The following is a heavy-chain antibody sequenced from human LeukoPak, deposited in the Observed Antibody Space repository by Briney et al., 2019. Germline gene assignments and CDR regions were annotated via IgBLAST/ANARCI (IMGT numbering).Heavy chain of an antibody. V-gene: IGHV3-30*18. CDR1: GFTFSSYG. CDR2: ISYDGSNK. J-gene: IGHJ6*04. CDR3: AKEVYCSSTGCYNYYYYGMDV. Sequence: PGRSLRLSCAASGFTFSSYGMHWVRQAPGKGLEWVAVISYDGSNKYYADSVKGRFTISRDNSKNTLYLQMNSLRAEDTAVYYCAKEVYCSSTGCYNYYYYGMDVWGKGTTVTVSS. D-gene: IGHD2-2*02.